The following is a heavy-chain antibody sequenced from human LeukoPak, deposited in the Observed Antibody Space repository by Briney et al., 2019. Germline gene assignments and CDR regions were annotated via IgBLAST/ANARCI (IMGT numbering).Heavy chain of an antibody. Sequence: SETLSLTCTASGGSISSSSYYWGWIRQPPGKGLEWIGSIYYSGSTYYNPSLKSRVTISVDTSKNQFSLKLSSVTAADTAVYYCATQTPFTVTTPYWAQGTLVTVSS. J-gene: IGHJ4*02. CDR3: ATQTPFTVTTPY. CDR2: IYYSGST. CDR1: GGSISSSSYY. V-gene: IGHV4-39*01. D-gene: IGHD4-11*01.